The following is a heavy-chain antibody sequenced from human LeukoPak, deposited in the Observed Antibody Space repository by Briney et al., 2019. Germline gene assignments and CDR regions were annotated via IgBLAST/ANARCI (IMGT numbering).Heavy chain of an antibody. CDR3: AKYSDFYDSSGHLY. CDR1: GGSISSGDYY. J-gene: IGHJ4*02. V-gene: IGHV4-30-4*01. CDR2: IYYSGST. D-gene: IGHD3-22*01. Sequence: PSETLSLTCTVSGGSISSGDYYWSWIRQPPGKGLEWIGYIYYSGSTYYNPSLKSRVTISVDTSKNQFSLKLSSVTAADTAVYYCAKYSDFYDSSGHLYWGQGTLVTVSS.